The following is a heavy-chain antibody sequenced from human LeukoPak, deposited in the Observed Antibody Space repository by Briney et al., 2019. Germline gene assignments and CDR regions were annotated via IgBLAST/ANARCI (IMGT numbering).Heavy chain of an antibody. CDR1: GFTFSDYY. J-gene: IGHJ4*02. V-gene: IGHV3-11*01. Sequence: GGSLRLYCAASGFTFSDYYMSWIRQAPGKGLEWVSYISSSGSTIYYADSVKGRFTISRDNAKNSLYLQMNSLRAEDTAVYYCARDFPYYYDSSGYYPGPFDYWGQGTLVTVSS. CDR3: ARDFPYYYDSSGYYPGPFDY. CDR2: ISSSGSTI. D-gene: IGHD3-22*01.